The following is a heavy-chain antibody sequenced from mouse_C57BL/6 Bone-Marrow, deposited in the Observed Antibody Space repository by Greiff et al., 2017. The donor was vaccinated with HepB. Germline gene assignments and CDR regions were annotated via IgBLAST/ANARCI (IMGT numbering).Heavy chain of an antibody. CDR1: GYSITSGYD. CDR3: ARGPLYYYGSSPYWYFDV. J-gene: IGHJ1*03. D-gene: IGHD1-1*01. CDR2: ISYSGST. Sequence: EVKVVESGPGMVKPSQSLSLTCTVTGYSITSGYDWHWIRHFPGNKLEWMGYISYSGSTNYNPSLKSRISITHDTSKNHFFLKLNSVTTEDTATYYGARGPLYYYGSSPYWYFDVWGTGTTFTVSS. V-gene: IGHV3-1*01.